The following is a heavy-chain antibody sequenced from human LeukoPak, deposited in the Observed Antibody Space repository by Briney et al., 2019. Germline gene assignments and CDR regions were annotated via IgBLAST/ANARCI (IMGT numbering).Heavy chain of an antibody. CDR2: ISSSSSYI. V-gene: IGHV3-21*01. CDR1: GFTFSSYS. J-gene: IGHJ4*02. Sequence: GGSLRLSCAASGFTFSSYSMNWVRQAPGKGLEWVSSISSSSSYIYYADSVKGRFTISRDNAKNSLYLQMNSLRAEDTAVYYCARDGDYGSGSYHNANPITFDYWGQGTLVTVYS. D-gene: IGHD3-10*01. CDR3: ARDGDYGSGSYHNANPITFDY.